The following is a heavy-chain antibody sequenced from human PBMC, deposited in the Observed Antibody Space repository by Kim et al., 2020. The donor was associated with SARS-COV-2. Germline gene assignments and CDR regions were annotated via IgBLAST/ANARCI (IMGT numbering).Heavy chain of an antibody. CDR1: GYTFTSYY. CDR2: INPSAGST. CDR3: ARDIVVVVAAMTLFRMDV. D-gene: IGHD2-15*01. V-gene: IGHV1-46*01. J-gene: IGHJ6*02. Sequence: ASVKVSCKASGYTFTSYYMHWVRQAPGQGLEWMGIINPSAGSTSYAQKFQGRVTMTRDTSTSTVYMELSSLRSEDTAAYYCARDIVVVVAAMTLFRMDVWGQGTTVTVSS.